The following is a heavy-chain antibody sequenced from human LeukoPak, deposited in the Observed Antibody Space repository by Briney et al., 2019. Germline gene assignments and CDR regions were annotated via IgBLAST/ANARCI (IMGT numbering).Heavy chain of an antibody. J-gene: IGHJ4*02. CDR1: GFTFSSYS. CDR3: AKDTYYDFWSGKGFDY. D-gene: IGHD3-3*01. Sequence: GGSLRLSCAASGFTFSSYSMNWVRQAPGKGLEWVSGISWNSGSIGYADSVKGRFTISRDNAKNSLYLQMNSLRAEDTALYYCAKDTYYDFWSGKGFDYWGQGTLVTVSS. CDR2: ISWNSGSI. V-gene: IGHV3-9*01.